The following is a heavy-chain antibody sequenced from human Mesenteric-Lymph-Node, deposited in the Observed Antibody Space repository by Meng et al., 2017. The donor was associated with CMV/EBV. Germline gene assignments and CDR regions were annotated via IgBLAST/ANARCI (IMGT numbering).Heavy chain of an antibody. CDR3: ARDHVAGWVEGGLDI. Sequence: ASVKVSCKASGYTFTGYYMHWVRQAPGQGLEWMGWINPNSGGTNYAQKFQGRVTMTRDTSISTAYMELSSLRSEDTAVYYCARDHVAGWVEGGLDIWGQGTMVTVSS. J-gene: IGHJ3*02. V-gene: IGHV1-2*02. CDR2: INPNSGGT. D-gene: IGHD6-13*01. CDR1: GYTFTGYY.